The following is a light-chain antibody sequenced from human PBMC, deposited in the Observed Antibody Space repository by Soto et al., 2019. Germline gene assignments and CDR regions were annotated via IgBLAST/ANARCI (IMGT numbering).Light chain of an antibody. J-gene: IGKJ1*01. CDR1: QSVSSN. Sequence: IVMTQSPATLSVSPGERATLSCRASQSVSSNLAWYQQKPGQAPRLLIYGASTRATGIPARFSGSGSGTEFTLTISSLQSEDFEVYYCQHYNNWPPLFGQGTKVDI. CDR2: GAS. V-gene: IGKV3-15*01. CDR3: QHYNNWPPL.